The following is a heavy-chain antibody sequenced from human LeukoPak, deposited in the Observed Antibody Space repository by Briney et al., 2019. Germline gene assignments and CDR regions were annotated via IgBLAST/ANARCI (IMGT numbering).Heavy chain of an antibody. Sequence: GGSLRLSCAASGFTFSSYSMDWVRQAPGKGLEWVSYISGSGTTIYYADSVRGRFTISRDNAENSLYLKMNSLRAEDTAVYYCAREGAAAHPYYYYYMDVWGKGTTVTVSS. CDR3: AREGAAAHPYYYYYMDV. D-gene: IGHD6-13*01. J-gene: IGHJ6*03. CDR2: ISGSGTTI. V-gene: IGHV3-48*01. CDR1: GFTFSSYS.